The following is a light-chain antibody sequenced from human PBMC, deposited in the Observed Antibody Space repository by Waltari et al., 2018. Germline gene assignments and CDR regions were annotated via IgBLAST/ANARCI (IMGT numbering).Light chain of an antibody. CDR2: AVS. V-gene: IGKV1-9*01. CDR3: QLLNSYQWT. Sequence: IQLTQSPSSLSASVGDRVTITCRASQDLSNFLAWYQQKPGTAPKLLLYAVSTLQSGVPSRFSGRGSGTEFTLTISSLQPEDFATYYCQLLNSYQWTFGQGTKVEVK. CDR1: QDLSNF. J-gene: IGKJ1*01.